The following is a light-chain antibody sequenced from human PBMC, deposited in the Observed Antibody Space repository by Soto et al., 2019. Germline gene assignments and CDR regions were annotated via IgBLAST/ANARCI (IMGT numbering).Light chain of an antibody. J-gene: IGKJ1*01. CDR3: LQHSDFPWT. V-gene: IGKV1-17*03. CDR1: QDISDY. CDR2: GAS. Sequence: IHMTQSPSAMSASVLDIVTITCLASQDISDYLAWFQQKPGRVPKRLIYGASNLEYGVPSRFSGSGSGTEFTLTIRSLQPEDTGTYYCLQHSDFPWTFGQGTKVDIK.